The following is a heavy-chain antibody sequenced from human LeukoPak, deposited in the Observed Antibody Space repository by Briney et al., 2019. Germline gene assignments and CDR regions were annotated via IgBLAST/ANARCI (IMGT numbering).Heavy chain of an antibody. J-gene: IGHJ6*03. CDR1: GYTFTGYY. V-gene: IGHV1-2*02. D-gene: IGHD3-3*01. CDR2: INPNSGGT. Sequence: ASVKVSCKASGYTFTGYYMHWVRQAPGQGLEWMGWINPNSGGTNYAQKFQGRVTMTRDTSISTAYMELSRLRSDDTAVYYCARVSDYDFWSGYPSLYYMDVWGKGTTVTVSS. CDR3: ARVSDYDFWSGYPSLYYMDV.